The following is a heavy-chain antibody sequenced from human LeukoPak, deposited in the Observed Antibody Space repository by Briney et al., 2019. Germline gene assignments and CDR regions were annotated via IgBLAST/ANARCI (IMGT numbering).Heavy chain of an antibody. CDR3: ARERYSSGWYLWNY. D-gene: IGHD6-19*01. CDR1: GFTFSDYS. Sequence: GGSLRLSCAASGFTFSDYSMNWVRQAPGEGLEWVSSISSRSIYIHYADSVKGRFTISRDNVKNSLYLQMNSLRADDTAVYYCARERYSSGWYLWNYWGQGTLVTVSS. CDR2: ISSRSIYI. V-gene: IGHV3-21*04. J-gene: IGHJ4*02.